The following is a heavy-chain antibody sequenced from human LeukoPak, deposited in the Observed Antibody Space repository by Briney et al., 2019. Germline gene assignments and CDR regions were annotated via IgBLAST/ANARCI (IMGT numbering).Heavy chain of an antibody. D-gene: IGHD1-14*01. CDR2: IYTSGST. Sequence: SETLSLTCTVSGGSISSGSYYWSWIRQPAGKGLEWIGRIYTSGSTHYNPSLKSRVTISVDTSKNQFSLKLSSVTAADTAVYYCARSDTGGALGDAFDIWGQGTMVTVSS. CDR3: ARSDTGGALGDAFDI. V-gene: IGHV4-61*02. CDR1: GGSISSGSYY. J-gene: IGHJ3*02.